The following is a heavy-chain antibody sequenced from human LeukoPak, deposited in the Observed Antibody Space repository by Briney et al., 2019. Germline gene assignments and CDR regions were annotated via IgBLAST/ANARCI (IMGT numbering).Heavy chain of an antibody. CDR1: GFSVSTNY. Sequence: GGPLRLPCAASGFSVSTNYMNWVGQAPGKGLEWVSILYSGSSTYYADSVEGRFIVSRDSSKNTLSLQMNDLRAEDTAVYYCARVGDHFHWYLDLWGRGTLVTVSS. V-gene: IGHV3-53*01. CDR2: LYSGSST. CDR3: ARVGDHFHWYLDL. J-gene: IGHJ2*01. D-gene: IGHD3-3*02.